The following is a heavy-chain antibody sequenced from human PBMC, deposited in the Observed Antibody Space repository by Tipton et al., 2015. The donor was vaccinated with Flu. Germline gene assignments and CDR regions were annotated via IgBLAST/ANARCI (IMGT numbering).Heavy chain of an antibody. D-gene: IGHD3-16*01. CDR3: ARRGAAITHYFDY. Sequence: GSLRLSCAASGFAFDDYAMSWVRQAPGKGLEWVSGLNWNGGNSGYADSVKGRFTISRDNAKNSPYLQMNSLRAEDTALYYCARRGAAITHYFDYWGQGTLVTVSS. V-gene: IGHV3-20*04. CDR1: GFAFDDYA. CDR2: LNWNGGNS. J-gene: IGHJ4*02.